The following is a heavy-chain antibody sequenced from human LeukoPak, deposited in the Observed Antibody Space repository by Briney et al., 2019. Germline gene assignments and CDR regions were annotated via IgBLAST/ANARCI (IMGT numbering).Heavy chain of an antibody. CDR3: ARECCSSTSCYRRKYYFDY. J-gene: IGHJ4*02. CDR2: IYYSGST. D-gene: IGHD2-2*01. Sequence: SETLSLTCTVSGGSISSSSYYWGWIRQPPGKGLDWIGSIYYSGSTYYNPSHKSRVTIPVDTSKNQFSLKLSSVPAADTAVYYCARECCSSTSCYRRKYYFDYWGQGTLVTVS. V-gene: IGHV4-39*07. CDR1: GGSISSSSYY.